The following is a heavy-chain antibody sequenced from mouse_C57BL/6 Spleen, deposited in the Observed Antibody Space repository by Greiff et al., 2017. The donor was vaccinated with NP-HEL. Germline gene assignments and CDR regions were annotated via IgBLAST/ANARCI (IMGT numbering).Heavy chain of an antibody. V-gene: IGHV1-64*01. Sequence: QVQLQQPGAELVKPGASVKLSCKASGYTFTSYWMHWVKQRPGQGLEWIGMIHPNSGSTNYNEKFKSKATLTVDKSSSTAYMQLSSLTSEDSAVYYCAREHYYGSSYDYAMDYWGQGTSVTVSS. J-gene: IGHJ4*01. CDR3: AREHYYGSSYDYAMDY. CDR1: GYTFTSYW. CDR2: IHPNSGST. D-gene: IGHD1-1*01.